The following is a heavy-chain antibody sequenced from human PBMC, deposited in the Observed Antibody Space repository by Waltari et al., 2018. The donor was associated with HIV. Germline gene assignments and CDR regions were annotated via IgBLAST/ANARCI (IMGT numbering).Heavy chain of an antibody. D-gene: IGHD3-22*01. V-gene: IGHV4-34*01. CDR2: INHSGNT. CDR1: GGSFSGYY. CDR3: ARGADSSGYYYHFDY. Sequence: QVQLQQWGAGLLQPSETLSLTCAVYGGSFSGYYWSWIRQPPGKGLEWIGEINHSGNTNYNPSLKSRVTISVDTSKNQFSLKLSSVTAADTAVYYCARGADSSGYYYHFDYWGQGTLVTVSS. J-gene: IGHJ4*02.